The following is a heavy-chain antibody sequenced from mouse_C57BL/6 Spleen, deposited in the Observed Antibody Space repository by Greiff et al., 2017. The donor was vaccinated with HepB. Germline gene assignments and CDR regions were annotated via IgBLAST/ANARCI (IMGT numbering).Heavy chain of an antibody. CDR1: GYAFTNYL. CDR2: INPGSGGT. Sequence: QVQLQQSGAELVRPGTSVKVSCKASGYAFTNYLIEWVKQRPGQGLEWIGVINPGSGGTNYHEKFKGKATLTADKSSSTAYMQLSSLTSEDSAVYFCAREDHGGYYGSSYQGNAMDYWGQGTSVTVSS. D-gene: IGHD1-1*01. CDR3: AREDHGGYYGSSYQGNAMDY. J-gene: IGHJ4*01. V-gene: IGHV1-54*01.